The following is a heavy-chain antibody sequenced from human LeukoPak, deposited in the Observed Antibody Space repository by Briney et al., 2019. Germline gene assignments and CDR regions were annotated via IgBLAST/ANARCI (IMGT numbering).Heavy chain of an antibody. V-gene: IGHV3-48*01. D-gene: IGHD2-15*01. CDR2: ISSASNTI. CDR1: GFTFSSYS. J-gene: IGHJ4*02. Sequence: PGGSLRLSCAASGFTFSSYSMNWVRQAPGKGLEWVSYISSASNTIYYADSVKGRFTVSRDNAKNSLYLQMNSLRAEDTAAYYCAKDPPGYCSGGSCYYWGQGTLVTVSS. CDR3: AKDPPGYCSGGSCYY.